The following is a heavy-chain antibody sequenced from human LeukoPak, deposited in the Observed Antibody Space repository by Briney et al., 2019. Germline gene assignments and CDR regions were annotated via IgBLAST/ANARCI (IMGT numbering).Heavy chain of an antibody. J-gene: IGHJ6*03. V-gene: IGHV3-15*01. CDR2: IKSKTDGGTT. D-gene: IGHD1-7*01. CDR1: GFSFTYAW. Sequence: GGSLRLSCAVSGFSFTYAWMSWVRQAPGKGLEWVGRIKSKTDGGTTDYVAPVKGRFAISRDDSKDTLYLQMNSLKTEDTAVYYCTTLRGNWNYHYYYYYMDVWGKGTTVTVSS. CDR3: TTLRGNWNYHYYYYYMDV.